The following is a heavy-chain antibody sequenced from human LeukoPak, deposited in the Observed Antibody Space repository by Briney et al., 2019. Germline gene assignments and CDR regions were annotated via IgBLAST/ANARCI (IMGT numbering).Heavy chain of an antibody. CDR1: GFTFSSYA. CDR3: AKAPGGIVGY. V-gene: IGHV3-23*01. D-gene: IGHD3-16*01. CDR2: ISGSAGST. Sequence: GGSLRLSCAASGFTFSSYAMSWVRQAPGKGLEWVSAISGSAGSTYYADSVKGRFTISRDNSKNTLYLQMNSLRAEDTAVYFCAKAPGGIVGYWGQGTLVTVSS. J-gene: IGHJ4*02.